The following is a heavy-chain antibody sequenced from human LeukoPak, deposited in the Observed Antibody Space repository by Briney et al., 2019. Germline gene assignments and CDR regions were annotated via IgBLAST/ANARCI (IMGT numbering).Heavy chain of an antibody. D-gene: IGHD5-24*01. J-gene: IGHJ4*02. V-gene: IGHV3-7*03. Sequence: GGSLRLSCAASGFTFSRYWMSWVRQAPGKGLEWVANIKQDGSEKYYVDPVRGRFTISRDNAKNSLYLQMNSLRAEDTAVYYCAKDPRVGSRVATPCHWGQGTLVTVSS. CDR2: IKQDGSEK. CDR3: AKDPRVGSRVATPCH. CDR1: GFTFSRYW.